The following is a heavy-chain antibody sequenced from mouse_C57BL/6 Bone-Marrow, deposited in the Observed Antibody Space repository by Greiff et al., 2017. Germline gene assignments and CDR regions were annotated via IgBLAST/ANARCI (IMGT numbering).Heavy chain of an antibody. CDR3: ARDIYYGDGDWFAY. CDR1: GYTFTSYW. J-gene: IGHJ3*01. CDR2: IYPGSGST. V-gene: IGHV1-55*01. D-gene: IGHD2-13*01. Sequence: VQLQQPGAELVKPGASVKMSCTASGYTFTSYWITWVKQRPGQGLEWIGDIYPGSGSTNYNEKFQSKATLTVATSSSTAYMQLSSLTSEDSAVYYGARDIYYGDGDWFAYGGQGTRVTVSA.